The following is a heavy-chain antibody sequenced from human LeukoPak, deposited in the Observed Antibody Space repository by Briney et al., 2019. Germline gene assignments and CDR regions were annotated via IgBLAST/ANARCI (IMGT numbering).Heavy chain of an antibody. Sequence: GGSLRLSCAASGFTFSSYTMNWVRQAPGKGLEWVSSISSSSSYIYYADSVKGRFTISRDNAKNSLYLQMNSLRAEDTAVYYCARIPDSSGWYFFDYWGLGTLVTVSS. CDR2: ISSSSSYI. V-gene: IGHV3-21*01. D-gene: IGHD6-19*01. CDR3: ARIPDSSGWYFFDY. J-gene: IGHJ4*02. CDR1: GFTFSSYT.